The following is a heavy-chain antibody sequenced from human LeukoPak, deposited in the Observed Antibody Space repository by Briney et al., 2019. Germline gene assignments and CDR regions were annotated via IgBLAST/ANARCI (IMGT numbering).Heavy chain of an antibody. D-gene: IGHD5-18*01. Sequence: ASVKVSCKASGYTFTGYYMRWVRQAPGQGLEWMGWINPNSGGTNYAQKFQGRVTMTRDTSISTAYMELSRLRSDDTAVYYCASATDTAMVNGYYYYGMDVWGQGTTVTVSS. CDR3: ASATDTAMVNGYYYYGMDV. V-gene: IGHV1-2*02. CDR1: GYTFTGYY. CDR2: INPNSGGT. J-gene: IGHJ6*02.